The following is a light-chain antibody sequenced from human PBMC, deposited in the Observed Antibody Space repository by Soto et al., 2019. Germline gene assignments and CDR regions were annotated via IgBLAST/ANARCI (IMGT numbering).Light chain of an antibody. CDR2: GAS. J-gene: IGKJ5*01. CDR3: QQRSNWPIT. Sequence: EIVLTQSPATLSLSPGERATLSCRASQSVSSDLAWYQHKPGQAPRLLIYGASTRATGIPARFSGRGSGTDFTLTISSLEPEDFAVYYCQQRSNWPITFGQGTRLEIK. CDR1: QSVSSD. V-gene: IGKV3-11*01.